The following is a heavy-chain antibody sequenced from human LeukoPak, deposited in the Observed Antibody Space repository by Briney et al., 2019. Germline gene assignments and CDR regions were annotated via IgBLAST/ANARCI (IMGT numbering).Heavy chain of an antibody. CDR2: IKQDGSEK. D-gene: IGHD2-15*01. Sequence: GGSLRLSCAASGFTFSSYGMHWVRQAPGKGLEWVANIKQDGSEKNYVDSVKGRFTISRDNARNSLYLQLNSLRAEDTALYYCARNQAAHLDYWGQGTLVTVSS. CDR3: ARNQAAHLDY. J-gene: IGHJ4*02. CDR1: GFTFSSYG. V-gene: IGHV3-7*01.